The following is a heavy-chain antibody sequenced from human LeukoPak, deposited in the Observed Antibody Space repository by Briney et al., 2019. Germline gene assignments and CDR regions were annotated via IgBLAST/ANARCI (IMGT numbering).Heavy chain of an antibody. V-gene: IGHV3-30-3*01. J-gene: IGHJ4*02. CDR3: ARAMVRGVIINVKPFDY. Sequence: GGSLRLSCAASGFTFSSYAMHWVRQAPGKGLEWVAVISYDGSNKYYADSVKGRFTISRDNSKNTLYLQMNSLRAEDTAVYYCARAMVRGVIINVKPFDYWGQGTLVTVSS. CDR2: ISYDGSNK. D-gene: IGHD3-10*01. CDR1: GFTFSSYA.